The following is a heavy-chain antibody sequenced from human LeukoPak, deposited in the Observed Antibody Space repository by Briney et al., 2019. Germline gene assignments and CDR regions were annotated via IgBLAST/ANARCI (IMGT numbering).Heavy chain of an antibody. CDR2: INHSGTT. J-gene: IGHJ4*02. V-gene: IGHV4-34*01. Sequence: SETLSLTCAVYGGSFSSYYWSWIRQPPGKGLEWIGEINHSGTTNYSPSLKSRVTISVDTSKNQFSLKVSSVTAADTAVYYCAREGSAVTNFDYWGQGTLVTVSS. CDR3: AREGSAVTNFDY. CDR1: GGSFSSYY. D-gene: IGHD3-10*01.